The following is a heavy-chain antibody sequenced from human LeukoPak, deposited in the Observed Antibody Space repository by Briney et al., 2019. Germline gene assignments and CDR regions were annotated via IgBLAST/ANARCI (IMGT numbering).Heavy chain of an antibody. V-gene: IGHV3-23*01. Sequence: AGGSLRLSCAASGFTFSSYAMSWVRQAPGKGLEWVSVISSSGGTTYYADSVRGRFTISRDNSKNTLYLQMNSLRAEDTAVYYCAKDSPPGNWGQGTLVTVSS. J-gene: IGHJ4*02. CDR2: ISSSGGTT. CDR1: GFTFSSYA. CDR3: AKDSPPGN.